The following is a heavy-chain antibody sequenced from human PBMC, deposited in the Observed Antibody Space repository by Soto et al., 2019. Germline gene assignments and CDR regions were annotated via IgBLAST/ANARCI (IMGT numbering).Heavy chain of an antibody. CDR3: AKVYGDYFTAPDY. CDR2: ISGSGGST. CDR1: GFTFSSYA. Sequence: EVQLLESGGGLVQPGGSLRLSCAASGFTFSSYAMSWVRQAPGKGLEWVSGISGSGGSTHYADSVKGRFTISRDNSKNTLYLQMNSLRAEDTAVYYCAKVYGDYFTAPDYWGQGTLVTVSS. D-gene: IGHD4-17*01. V-gene: IGHV3-23*01. J-gene: IGHJ4*02.